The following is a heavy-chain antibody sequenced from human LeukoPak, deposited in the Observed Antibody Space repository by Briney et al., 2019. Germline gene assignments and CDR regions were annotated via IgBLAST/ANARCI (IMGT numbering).Heavy chain of an antibody. J-gene: IGHJ4*02. D-gene: IGHD2-8*02. V-gene: IGHV3-7*01. CDR1: GFTFRNYW. Sequence: GGSLRLSCAASGFTFRNYWMGWVRQAPGKGLEGVANTKPDGSAEYYADSVRGRFTTSRDNANNFLYLQMKSLRAEDTAVYYCARAGGLNTNFDYWGQGTLVTVSS. CDR2: TKPDGSAE. CDR3: ARAGGLNTNFDY.